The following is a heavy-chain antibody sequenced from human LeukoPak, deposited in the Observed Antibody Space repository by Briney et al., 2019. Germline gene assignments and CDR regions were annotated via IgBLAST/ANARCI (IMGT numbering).Heavy chain of an antibody. D-gene: IGHD2-2*01. CDR2: IIPILGIA. Sequence: SVKVSCKASGGTFSSYTISWVRQAPGQGLEWMGRIIPILGIANYAQKFQGRVTITADKSTSTAYMELSSLRSEDTAVYYCATLSQSAHQFPFDPWGQGTLVTVSS. CDR1: GGTFSSYT. J-gene: IGHJ5*02. CDR3: ATLSQSAHQFPFDP. V-gene: IGHV1-69*02.